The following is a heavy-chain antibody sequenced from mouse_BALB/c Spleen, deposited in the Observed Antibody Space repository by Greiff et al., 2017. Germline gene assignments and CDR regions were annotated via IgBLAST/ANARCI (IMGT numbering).Heavy chain of an antibody. J-gene: IGHJ3*01. CDR2: ISYDGSN. CDR3: ARDDYGFAY. Sequence: EVQVVESGPGLVKPSQSLSLTCSVTGYSITSGYYWNWIRQFPGNKLEWMGYISYDGSNNYNPSLKNRISITRDTSKNQFFLKLNSVTTEDTATYYCARDDYGFAYWGQGTLVTVSA. V-gene: IGHV3-6*02. CDR1: GYSITSGYY. D-gene: IGHD1-1*01.